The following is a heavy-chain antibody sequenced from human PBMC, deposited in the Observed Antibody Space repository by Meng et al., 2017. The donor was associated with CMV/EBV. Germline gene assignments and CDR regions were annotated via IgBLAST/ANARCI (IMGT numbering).Heavy chain of an antibody. J-gene: IGHJ4*02. V-gene: IGHV4-39*07. D-gene: IGHD2-2*01. CDR3: ARGVGRYCSSTSRCGTGLGFDY. CDR2: IYYSGTT. Sequence: SETLSLTCTVSGGSISSSGYYWGWIRQPPGKGLEWIGSIYYSGTTYYNPSLKSRVTISVDTSKNQFSLKLSSVTAADTAVYYCARGVGRYCSSTSRCGTGLGFDYWGQGTLVTVSS. CDR1: GGSISSSGYY.